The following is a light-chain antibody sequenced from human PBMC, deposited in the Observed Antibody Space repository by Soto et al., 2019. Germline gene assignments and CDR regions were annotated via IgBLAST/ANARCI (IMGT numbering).Light chain of an antibody. V-gene: IGKV1-8*01. Sequence: IQMNQSPSSFSASTGDRVTITCRASQGISSYLAWYQQKPGKAPKLVIYAASTLQSGVPSRFSGSGSGTDFTLTICCLQSEDFATYYCQQYYSYPWTFGQGAKVDI. CDR1: QGISSY. CDR3: QQYYSYPWT. CDR2: AAS. J-gene: IGKJ1*01.